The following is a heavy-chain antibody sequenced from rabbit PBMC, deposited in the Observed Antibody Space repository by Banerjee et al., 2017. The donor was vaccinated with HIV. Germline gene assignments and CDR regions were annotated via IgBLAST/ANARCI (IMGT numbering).Heavy chain of an antibody. CDR2: IDPIFGGT. J-gene: IGHJ4*01. V-gene: IGHV1S47*01. Sequence: QEQLVESGGGLVQPGGSLTLSCKASGFDFSRFGVSWVRQAPGKGLEWIGYIDPIFGGTYYASWVNGRFTISSHNAQNTLFLHLNSLTVADTATYFCVRNSGWGVSYFTLWGQGTLVT. CDR3: VRNSGWGVSYFTL. D-gene: IGHD4-1*01. CDR1: GFDFSRFG.